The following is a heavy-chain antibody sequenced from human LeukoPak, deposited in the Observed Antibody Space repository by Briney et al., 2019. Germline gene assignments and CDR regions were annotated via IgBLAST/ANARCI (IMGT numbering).Heavy chain of an antibody. V-gene: IGHV1-46*01. Sequence: ASVKVSCKASGYTYTSYYMHWVRQPPGQGLEWMGIINPSGDSTSNAHKFQGRVTMNTDMSTSKVYMELSRLSSEDTSVYYCARGPRLGYCSGGSCYSGYYYYMDVWGKGATVTVSS. CDR2: INPSGDST. D-gene: IGHD2-15*01. J-gene: IGHJ6*03. CDR3: ARGPRLGYCSGGSCYSGYYYYMDV. CDR1: GYTYTSYY.